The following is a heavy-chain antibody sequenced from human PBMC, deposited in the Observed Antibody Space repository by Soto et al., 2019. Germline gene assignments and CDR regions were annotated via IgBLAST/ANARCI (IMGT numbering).Heavy chain of an antibody. V-gene: IGHV3-23*01. CDR2: ISGSGGST. CDR1: GFTFSSYA. J-gene: IGHJ6*03. Sequence: EVQLLESGGGLVQPSGSLRLSCAASGFTFSSYARSWVRRAPGKGLEWVSAISGSGGSTYYADSVKGRFTISIDNSKNTLYLLMNSPRAEDTAVYYCATEVRGGTPYYYMDVWGKGTTVTVSS. CDR3: ATEVRGGTPYYYMDV. D-gene: IGHD2-15*01.